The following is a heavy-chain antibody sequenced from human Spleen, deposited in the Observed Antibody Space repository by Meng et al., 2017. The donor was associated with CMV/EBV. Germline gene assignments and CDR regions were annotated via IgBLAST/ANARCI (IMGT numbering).Heavy chain of an antibody. D-gene: IGHD1-26*01. CDR2: INPSGGST. J-gene: IGHJ6*02. V-gene: IGHV1-46*01. CDR3: ARDQNSGSYYPWNKYYYYGMDV. CDR1: GYTFTGYY. Sequence: ASVKVSCKASGYTFTGYYMHWVRQAPGQGFEWMGWINPSGGSTSYAQKFQGRVTMTRDTSTSTVYMELSSLRSEDTAVYYCARDQNSGSYYPWNKYYYYGMDVWGQGTTVTVSS.